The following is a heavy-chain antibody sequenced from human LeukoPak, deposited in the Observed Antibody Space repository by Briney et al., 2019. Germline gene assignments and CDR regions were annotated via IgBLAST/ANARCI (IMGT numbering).Heavy chain of an antibody. CDR3: ARPRSIAAAGTGAGYYFDY. J-gene: IGHJ4*02. Sequence: SETLSLTCTVSGGSISSSSYYWGWVRQPPGKGLEWIGSIYYSGSTYYNPSLKSRVTISVDTSKNQFSLKLSSVTAADTAVYYCARPRSIAAAGTGAGYYFDYWGQGTLVTVSS. V-gene: IGHV4-39*01. CDR2: IYYSGST. D-gene: IGHD6-13*01. CDR1: GGSISSSSYY.